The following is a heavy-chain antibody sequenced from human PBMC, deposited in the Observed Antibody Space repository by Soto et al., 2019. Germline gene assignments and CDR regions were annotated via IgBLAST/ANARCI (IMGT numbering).Heavy chain of an antibody. V-gene: IGHV3-30*18. CDR2: ISYDGSNK. J-gene: IGHJ6*02. CDR3: ANYGRGNHDGRYGMDV. CDR1: GFTFSSYG. D-gene: IGHD4-17*01. Sequence: QVQLVESGGGVVQPGRSLRLSCAASGFTFSSYGMHWVRQAPGKGLEWVAGISYDGSNKYYADSVKGRFTISRDNSKNTLYLQMNSLRAEDTAVYYCANYGRGNHDGRYGMDVWGQGNTVNVSS.